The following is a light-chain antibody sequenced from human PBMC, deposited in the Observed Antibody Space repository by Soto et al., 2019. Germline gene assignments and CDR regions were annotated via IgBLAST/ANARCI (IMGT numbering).Light chain of an antibody. V-gene: IGKV3-11*01. CDR1: QSVSSY. CDR3: QQRSNWPPGVT. Sequence: EIVLTQSPATLSLSPGERATLSCRASQSVSSYLAWYQQKPGQAPRLLIYDASNRATGIPARFSGSGPGTDVTLTISSLEPEDFAVYYCQQRSNWPPGVTFGPGTKVDIK. J-gene: IGKJ3*01. CDR2: DAS.